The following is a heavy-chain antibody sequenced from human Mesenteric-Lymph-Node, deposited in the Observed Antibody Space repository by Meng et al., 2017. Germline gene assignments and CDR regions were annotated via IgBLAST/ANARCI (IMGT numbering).Heavy chain of an antibody. CDR1: GDSISGYY. J-gene: IGHJ6*02. Sequence: GSLRLSCTVSGDSISGYYWSWIRQPPGKGLEWIGYIYYSGSTNYNPSLKSRVTISVDTSKNQLSLNLSSVTAADTAVYCCGRQSYYYYGMDVWGQGTTVTVSS. V-gene: IGHV4-59*01. CDR2: IYYSGST. CDR3: GRQSYYYYGMDV.